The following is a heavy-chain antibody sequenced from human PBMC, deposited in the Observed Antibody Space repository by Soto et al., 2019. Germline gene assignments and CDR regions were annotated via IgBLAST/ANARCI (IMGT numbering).Heavy chain of an antibody. V-gene: IGHV3-53*01. J-gene: IGHJ6*02. Sequence: PGGSLRLSCAASGFTVSSNYMSWVRQAPGKGLEWVSVIYSGGSTYYADSVKGRFTISRDNSKNTLYLQMNSLRAEDTAVYYCATSLRFLEWLSHFYYYGMDVWGQGTTVTVSS. CDR3: ATSLRFLEWLSHFYYYGMDV. D-gene: IGHD3-3*01. CDR2: IYSGGST. CDR1: GFTVSSNY.